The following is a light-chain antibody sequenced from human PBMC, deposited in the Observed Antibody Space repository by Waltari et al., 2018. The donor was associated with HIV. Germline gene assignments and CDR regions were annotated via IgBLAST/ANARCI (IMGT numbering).Light chain of an antibody. V-gene: IGKV1-8*01. CDR3: QQYYSYPLG. Sequence: ALRLTQSPSSFSASTGDRVTITCRASQGISSYLAWYQQKPGKAPKLLIYAASTLQSGVPSRFSGSGSGTDFTLTISCLQSEDFATYYCQQYYSYPLGFGQGTRLEIK. CDR1: QGISSY. J-gene: IGKJ5*01. CDR2: AAS.